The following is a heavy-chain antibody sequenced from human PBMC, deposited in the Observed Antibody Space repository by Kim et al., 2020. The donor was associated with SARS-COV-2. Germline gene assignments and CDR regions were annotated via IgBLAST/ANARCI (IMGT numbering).Heavy chain of an antibody. CDR1: GGSISSYY. CDR2: IYYSGST. J-gene: IGHJ4*02. Sequence: SETLSLTCTVSGGSISSYYWSWIRQPPGKGLEWIGYIYYSGSTNYNPSLKSRVTISVDTSKNQFSLKLSSVTAADTAVYYCARGGLSGVLRYFDRRLGFDYWGQGTLVTVSS. D-gene: IGHD3-9*01. V-gene: IGHV4-59*01. CDR3: ARGGLSGVLRYFDRRLGFDY.